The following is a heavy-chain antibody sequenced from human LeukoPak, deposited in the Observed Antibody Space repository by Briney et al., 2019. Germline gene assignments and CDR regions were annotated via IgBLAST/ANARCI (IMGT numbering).Heavy chain of an antibody. J-gene: IGHJ4*02. Sequence: GGSLRLSCAASGFTFKDFYMSWVRQAPGKGLEWVSYINHLGSQTDYADSVKGRFTISRDNAKNSLSLQMNNLSVDDTAVYYWVRARFTTFVYYWGQGTLVTVSS. V-gene: IGHV3-11*05. CDR3: VRARFTTFVYY. CDR1: GFTFKDFY. CDR2: INHLGSQT. D-gene: IGHD1-14*01.